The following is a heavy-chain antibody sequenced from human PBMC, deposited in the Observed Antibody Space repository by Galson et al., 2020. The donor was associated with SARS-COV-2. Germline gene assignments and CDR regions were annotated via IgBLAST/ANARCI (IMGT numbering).Heavy chain of an antibody. CDR3: AREVEMATLSVYYFDY. CDR2: IYYSGST. D-gene: IGHD2-15*01. V-gene: IGHV4-31*03. J-gene: IGHJ4*02. CDR1: GGSIRSGGYY. Sequence: SETLSLTCTVSGGSIRSGGYYWSWIRQHPGKGLEWIGYIYYSGSTYYNPSLKSRVTISVDTSKNQFSLKLSSVTAADTAVYYCAREVEMATLSVYYFDYWGQGTLVTVSS.